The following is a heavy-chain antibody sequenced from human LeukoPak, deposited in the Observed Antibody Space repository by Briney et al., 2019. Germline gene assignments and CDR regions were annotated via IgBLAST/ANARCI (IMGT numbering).Heavy chain of an antibody. D-gene: IGHD6-13*01. Sequence: SETLSLTCAVYGGSFSGYYWSWIRQPPGKGLEWIGYIYYNGNTNYNPSLKSRVTISVDTSKNQFSLKLSSVTAADTAVYYCARGAGYSSSWYSAFDIWGQGTVVTVSS. CDR3: ARGAGYSSSWYSAFDI. V-gene: IGHV4-59*01. CDR2: IYYNGNT. CDR1: GGSFSGYY. J-gene: IGHJ3*02.